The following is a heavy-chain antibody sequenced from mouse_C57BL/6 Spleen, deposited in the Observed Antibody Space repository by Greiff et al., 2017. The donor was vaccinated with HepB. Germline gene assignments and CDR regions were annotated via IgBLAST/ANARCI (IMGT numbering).Heavy chain of an antibody. CDR3: ARLGDYDVYFDY. CDR2: IHPNSGST. J-gene: IGHJ2*01. CDR1: GYTFTSYW. D-gene: IGHD2-4*01. Sequence: VKLQQPGAELVKPGASVKLSCKASGYTFTSYWMHWVKQRPGQGLEWIGMIHPNSGSTNYNEKFKSKATLTVDKSSSTAYMQLSSLTSEDSAVYYCARLGDYDVYFDYWGQGTTLTVSS. V-gene: IGHV1-64*01.